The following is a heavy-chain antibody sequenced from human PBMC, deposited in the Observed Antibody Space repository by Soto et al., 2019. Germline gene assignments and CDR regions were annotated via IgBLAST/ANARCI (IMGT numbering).Heavy chain of an antibody. CDR3: VREFAAWALDY. V-gene: IGHV3-33*01. J-gene: IGHJ4*02. CDR2: LWFYGSYK. CDR1: GFTFGSYG. D-gene: IGHD2-15*01. Sequence: QVQLVESGGGVVQPGRSLRLSCIASGFTFGSYGMHWARQTPGKGLECVATLWFYGSYKKFAASLKDCFTIARDNSKNTLYLQMNSLRTEDTAVYYCVREFAAWALDYWGQGTLVSVSS.